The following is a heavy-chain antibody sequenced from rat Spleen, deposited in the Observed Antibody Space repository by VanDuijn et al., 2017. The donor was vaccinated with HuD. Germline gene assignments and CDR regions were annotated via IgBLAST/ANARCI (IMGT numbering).Heavy chain of an antibody. J-gene: IGHJ3*01. CDR2: ITNASGGT. CDR3: TTGDTVVSWFAY. Sequence: EVQLVESGGGLVQPGRSMKLSCAASGLSFSNYDMAWVRQAPGKGLEWVASITNASGGTHYPDSVKGRFTISRDNPKSSLYLQMDSLRSEDTATYYCTTGDTVVSWFAYWGQGTLVTVSS. CDR1: GLSFSNYD. V-gene: IGHV5-20*01. D-gene: IGHD1-1*01.